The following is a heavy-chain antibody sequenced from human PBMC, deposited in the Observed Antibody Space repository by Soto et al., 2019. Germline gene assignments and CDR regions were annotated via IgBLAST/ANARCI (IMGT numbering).Heavy chain of an antibody. CDR3: ARAGVTGTMDYYYYLDV. CDR2: ISAYNGNT. V-gene: IGHV1-18*01. D-gene: IGHD1-7*01. J-gene: IGHJ6*03. Sequence: ASVKVSCKASGYTFTSYGISWVRQAPGQGLEWMGWISAYNGNTNYAQKLQGRVTMTTDTSTSTAYMELRSLRSDDTAVYYCARAGVTGTMDYYYYLDVWGKGTTVTVSS. CDR1: GYTFTSYG.